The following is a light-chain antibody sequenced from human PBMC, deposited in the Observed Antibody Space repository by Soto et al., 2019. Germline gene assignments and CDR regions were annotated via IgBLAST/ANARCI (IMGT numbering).Light chain of an antibody. CDR2: DAS. CDR1: QSVSSY. J-gene: IGKJ1*01. CDR3: QQRSNYPWT. Sequence: EIVLTQSRATLSLSPGERATLSCRASQSVSSYLAWYQQKPGQAPRLLIYDASNRATGIPARFSGSGSGTNFTLTISSLEPEDFAVYYCQQRSNYPWTFGQGTKVDIK. V-gene: IGKV3-11*01.